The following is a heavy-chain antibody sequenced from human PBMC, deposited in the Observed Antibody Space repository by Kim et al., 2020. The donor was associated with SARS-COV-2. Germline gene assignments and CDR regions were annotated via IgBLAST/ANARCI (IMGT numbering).Heavy chain of an antibody. CDR3: AKDLNCSGGSCYFQVEVWDAFDI. J-gene: IGHJ3*02. D-gene: IGHD2-15*01. V-gene: IGHV3-30*18. CDR2: ISYDGSNK. CDR1: GFTFSSYG. Sequence: GESLRLSCAASGFTFSSYGMHWVRQAPGKGLEWVAVISYDGSNKYYADSVKGRFTISRDNSKNTLYLQMNSLRAEDTAVYYCAKDLNCSGGSCYFQVEVWDAFDIWGQGTMVTVSS.